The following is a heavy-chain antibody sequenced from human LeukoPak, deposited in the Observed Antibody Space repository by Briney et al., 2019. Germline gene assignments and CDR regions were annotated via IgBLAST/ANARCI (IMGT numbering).Heavy chain of an antibody. D-gene: IGHD3-22*01. V-gene: IGHV1-18*04. CDR1: GYTFTMYY. CDR2: ISAYNGNT. J-gene: IGHJ4*02. CDR3: ARAGHYYDSSGYYGY. Sequence: ASAKVSCKASGYTFTMYYIHWVRQAPGQGLEWMGWISAYNGNTNYAQKLQGRVTMTTDTSTSTAYMELRSLRSDDTAVYYCARAGHYYDSSGYYGYWGQGTLVTVPS.